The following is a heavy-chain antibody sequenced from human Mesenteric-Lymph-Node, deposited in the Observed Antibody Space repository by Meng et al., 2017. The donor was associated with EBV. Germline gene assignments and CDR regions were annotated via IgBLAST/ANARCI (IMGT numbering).Heavy chain of an antibody. Sequence: QVQLQQWGAGLLKPSEALYLTCTVSGGSITSFSYFWNWIRQPPGKGLEWIATFSYSGTTYYNPSLQSRVTISKDTSKNQFSLNLNSVTAADTAVYYCARDSGSYRVDSWGQGTLVTVSS. J-gene: IGHJ4*02. D-gene: IGHD1-26*01. CDR1: GGSITSFSYF. V-gene: IGHV4-39*07. CDR2: FSYSGTT. CDR3: ARDSGSYRVDS.